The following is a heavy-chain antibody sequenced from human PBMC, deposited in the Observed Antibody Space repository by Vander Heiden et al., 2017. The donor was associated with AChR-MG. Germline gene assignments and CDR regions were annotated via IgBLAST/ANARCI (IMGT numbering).Heavy chain of an antibody. CDR3: AREADSGSYEPAYWFDY. CDR2: IYYSGST. J-gene: IGHJ4*02. V-gene: IGHV4-30-4*01. CDR1: GGSISSGDYY. Sequence: QVQLQESGPGLVKPSQTLSPTCTVSGGSISSGDYYWRWTRQPPGKGLEWIGYIYYSGSTYYNPSLKSRVTISVDTSKNQFSLKLSSVTAADTAVYYCAREADSGSYEPAYWFDYWGQGTLVTVSS. D-gene: IGHD1-26*01.